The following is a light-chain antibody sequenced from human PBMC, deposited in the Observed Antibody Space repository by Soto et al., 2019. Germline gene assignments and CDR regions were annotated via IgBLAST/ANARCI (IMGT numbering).Light chain of an antibody. V-gene: IGKV3-15*01. CDR2: GAS. CDR3: QQYNNWPLT. Sequence: EIVMTQSPATLSVSPGERATLSCRASQSVSSNLAWYQQKPGQAPRLLIYGASTRATGIPARFSGSGSATDVTLAISSLQSEDFAVYYCQQYNNWPLTFGPGTKVDIK. CDR1: QSVSSN. J-gene: IGKJ3*01.